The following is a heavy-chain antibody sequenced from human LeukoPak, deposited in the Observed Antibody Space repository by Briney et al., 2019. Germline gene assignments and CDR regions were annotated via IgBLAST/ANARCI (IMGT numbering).Heavy chain of an antibody. Sequence: GGSLRLSCAASGFTFSNYNIHWVRQAPGKGLEWVSSISSSSSYIYYADSVKGRFTISRDNAKNSLYLQMNSLRAEDTAVYYCAKLVAVAGRNYWGQGTLVTVSS. D-gene: IGHD6-19*01. CDR3: AKLVAVAGRNY. CDR2: ISSSSSYI. J-gene: IGHJ4*02. V-gene: IGHV3-21*04. CDR1: GFTFSNYN.